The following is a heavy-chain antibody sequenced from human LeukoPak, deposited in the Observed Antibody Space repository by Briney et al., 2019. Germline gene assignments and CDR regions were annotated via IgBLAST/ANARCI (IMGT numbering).Heavy chain of an antibody. J-gene: IGHJ4*02. CDR3: AKVVRPSSISIVVVPAGLDY. V-gene: IGHV3-23*01. CDR2: ISGSGGST. Sequence: GGSLRLSCAASGFTFSSYAMSWVRQAPGKGLEWVSAISGSGGSTYYADSVEGRFTISRDNSKNTLYLQMNSLRAEDTAVYYCAKVVRPSSISIVVVPAGLDYWGQGTLVTVSS. CDR1: GFTFSSYA. D-gene: IGHD2-2*01.